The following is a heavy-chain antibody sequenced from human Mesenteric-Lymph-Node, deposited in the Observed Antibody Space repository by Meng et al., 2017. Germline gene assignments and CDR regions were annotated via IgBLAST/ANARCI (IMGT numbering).Heavy chain of an antibody. CDR1: VGSIGSGRYY. CDR3: AREAGRDGYATPKFDY. V-gene: IGHV4-31*03. CDR2: IYYNGST. J-gene: IGHJ4*02. Sequence: VQRQCSGLRRVKPSQTLFLHCTFSVGSIGSGRYYWSWIRQHPGKGLEWIGYIYYNGSTFYNTSLKSRVTISVDTSKNQFSLKLISATAADTAVYYCAREAGRDGYATPKFDYWGQGTLVTVSS. D-gene: IGHD5-24*01.